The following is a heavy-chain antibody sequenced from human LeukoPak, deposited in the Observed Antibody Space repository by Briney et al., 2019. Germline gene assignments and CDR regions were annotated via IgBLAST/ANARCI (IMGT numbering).Heavy chain of an antibody. Sequence: GGSRRLSCAASGFTFGSYWMNWVRQAPGKGLVWVSRIASDGSSTTYADSVKGRFSISRDNAKNTLYLQMNSLRVEDTAVYYCARGRPHGNDYWGQGTLVTVSS. D-gene: IGHD4-23*01. V-gene: IGHV3-74*01. CDR1: GFTFGSYW. CDR2: IASDGSST. J-gene: IGHJ4*02. CDR3: ARGRPHGNDY.